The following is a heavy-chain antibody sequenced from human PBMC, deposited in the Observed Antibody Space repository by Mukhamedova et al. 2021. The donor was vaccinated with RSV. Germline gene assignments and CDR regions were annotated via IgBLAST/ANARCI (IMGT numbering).Heavy chain of an antibody. Sequence: STWDNPSLKSRVTIFADTSKNQFSLRLTSVTAADTAVYYCASLTIRGVLPDYFDHWGQGTLVTVSS. V-gene: IGHV4-39*01. CDR2: ST. D-gene: IGHD3-3*01. J-gene: IGHJ4*02. CDR3: ASLTIRGVLPDYFDH.